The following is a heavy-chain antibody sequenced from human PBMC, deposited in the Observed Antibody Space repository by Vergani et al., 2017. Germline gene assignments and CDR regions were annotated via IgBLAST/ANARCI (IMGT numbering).Heavy chain of an antibody. D-gene: IGHD5-24*01. CDR3: ASSVEMATIMAFGI. Sequence: QVQLQESGPGLVKPSETLSLTCTVSGGSISSYYWSWIRQPPGKGLEWIGYIYYSGSTNYNPSLKSRVTISVDTSKNQFSLKLSSVTAADTAVYYCASSVEMATIMAFGIWGQGTMVTVSS. V-gene: IGHV4-59*01. CDR1: GGSISSYY. CDR2: IYYSGST. J-gene: IGHJ3*02.